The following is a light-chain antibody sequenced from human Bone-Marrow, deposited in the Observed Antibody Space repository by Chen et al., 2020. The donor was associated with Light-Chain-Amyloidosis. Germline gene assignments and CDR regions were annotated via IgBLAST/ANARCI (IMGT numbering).Light chain of an antibody. V-gene: IGLV3-25*03. CDR1: DLPTKY. CDR2: RDT. Sequence: SYELTQPPSVSVSPGPTPRITCSGDDLPTKYAFWYQQKPGQAPVLVIHRDTERPSGISERFSGSSSGTTATLTISGVQAEDEADYYCQSADSSGTYEVIFGGGTKLTVL. J-gene: IGLJ2*01. CDR3: QSADSSGTYEVI.